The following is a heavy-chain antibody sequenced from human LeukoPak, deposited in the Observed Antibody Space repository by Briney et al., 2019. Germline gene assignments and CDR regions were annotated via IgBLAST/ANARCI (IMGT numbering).Heavy chain of an antibody. CDR3: VRPRGPVARVEDAFDI. CDR1: GYTFTGYY. V-gene: IGHV1-2*02. J-gene: IGHJ3*02. Sequence: ASVKVSCKASGYTFTGYYMHWVRQAPGQGLEWMGWINPNSGGTNYAQKFQGRVTMTRDTSISTAYMELSRLRSDDTAVYYCVRPRGPVARVEDAFDIWGQGTMVTVSS. D-gene: IGHD6-6*01. CDR2: INPNSGGT.